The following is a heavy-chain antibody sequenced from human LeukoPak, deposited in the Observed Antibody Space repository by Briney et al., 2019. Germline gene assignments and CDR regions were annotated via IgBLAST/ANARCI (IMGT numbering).Heavy chain of an antibody. J-gene: IGHJ4*02. D-gene: IGHD2-21*01. V-gene: IGHV3-66*01. CDR2: LYRGGNT. Sequence: GGSLRLSCAASGLTVSDNFMSWVRQAPGQGLEWVSVLYRGGNTYYADSVRGRFTISRDNSKNMVYLQMNSLTAEDTAVYYCARDRIEGATSDFDFWGRGTLVTVSS. CDR3: ARDRIEGATSDFDF. CDR1: GLTVSDNF.